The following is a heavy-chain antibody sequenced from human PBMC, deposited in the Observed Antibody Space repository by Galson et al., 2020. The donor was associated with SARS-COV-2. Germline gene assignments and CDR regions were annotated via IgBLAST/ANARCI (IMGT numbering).Heavy chain of an antibody. D-gene: IGHD3-3*01. CDR2: IYYSGST. J-gene: IGHJ5*02. CDR1: GGSISSYY. V-gene: IGHV4-59*01. CDR3: ARVPDITIFGVVGWFDP. Sequence: ETSETLSLTCTVSGGSISSYYWSWIRQPPGKGLEWIGYIYYSGSTNYNPSLKSRVTISVDTSKNQFSLKLSSVTAADTAVYYCARVPDITIFGVVGWFDPWGQGTLVTVSS.